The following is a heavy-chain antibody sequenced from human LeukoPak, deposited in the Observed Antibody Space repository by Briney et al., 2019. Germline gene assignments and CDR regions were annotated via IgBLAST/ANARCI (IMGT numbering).Heavy chain of an antibody. CDR3: AGEWLLRYYYYMDV. D-gene: IGHD5-12*01. CDR1: GGSISSYY. V-gene: IGHV4-59*12. CDR2: IYYSGST. J-gene: IGHJ6*03. Sequence: SETLSLTCTVSGGSISSYYWSWIRQPPGKGLEWIGYIYYSGSTNYNPSLKSRVTISVDTSKNQFSLKLSSVTAADTAVYYCAGEWLLRYYYYMDVWGKGTTVTVSS.